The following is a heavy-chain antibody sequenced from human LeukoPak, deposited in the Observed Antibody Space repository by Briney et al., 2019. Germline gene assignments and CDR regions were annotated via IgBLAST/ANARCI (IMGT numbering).Heavy chain of an antibody. D-gene: IGHD5-18*01. J-gene: IGHJ3*02. V-gene: IGHV3-21*01. CDR2: ISSSSSYI. CDR1: GFTFSSYS. CDR3: AREPVGYSYGDDAFDI. Sequence: GGSLRLSCAASGFTFSSYSMNWVRQAPGKGLEWVSSISSSSSYIYYADSVKGRFTISRDNAKNSLYLQMNSLRAEDTAVYYCAREPVGYSYGDDAFDIWGQGTMVTVSS.